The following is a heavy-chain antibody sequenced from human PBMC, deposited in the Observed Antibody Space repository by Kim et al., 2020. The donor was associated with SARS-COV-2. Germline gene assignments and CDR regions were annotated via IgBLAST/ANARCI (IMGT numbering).Heavy chain of an antibody. J-gene: IGHJ4*02. Sequence: PNTGGTNYAQKIQGRVTMTRDTSISTAYMELSRLGSDDTAVYYCARSWDYWGQGTLVTVSS. CDR3: ARSWDY. CDR2: PNTGGT. V-gene: IGHV1-2*02.